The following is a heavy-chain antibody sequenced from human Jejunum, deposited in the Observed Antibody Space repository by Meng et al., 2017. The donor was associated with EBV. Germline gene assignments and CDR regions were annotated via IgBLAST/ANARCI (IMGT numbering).Heavy chain of an antibody. D-gene: IGHD3-3*01. J-gene: IGHJ5*02. V-gene: IGHV1-8*01. Sequence: QLVRSGVGVHKPGGSVKVSCKASGFTFTNYAIHWVRQASGQGLEWMGWMNPSNGKTGYAQKFQGRVTMTRDASTSTAYMELSSLRSDDTAVYFCARGAQPIDLWGQGTLVTVSS. CDR1: GFTFTNYA. CDR3: ARGAQPIDL. CDR2: MNPSNGKT.